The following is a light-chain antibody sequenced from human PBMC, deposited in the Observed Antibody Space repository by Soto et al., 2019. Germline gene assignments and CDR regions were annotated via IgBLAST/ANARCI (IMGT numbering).Light chain of an antibody. CDR1: QSISSN. CDR3: QQSHSIPWT. CDR2: AAS. J-gene: IGKJ1*01. V-gene: IGKV1-39*01. Sequence: DIQMTQSPSSLSASVGDRVTITCRASQSISSNLNWYQQKPGKAPKLLIYAASNLQSGVPSTFSGSGSGTDFTLTISSLQPEDFDTYYCQQSHSIPWTLGQGTKVDI.